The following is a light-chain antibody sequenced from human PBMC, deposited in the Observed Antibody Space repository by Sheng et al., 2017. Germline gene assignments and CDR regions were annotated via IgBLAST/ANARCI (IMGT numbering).Light chain of an antibody. Sequence: DIQMTQSPSSLSASVGDTVDIPCRASQDISTFLNWYQQKPGKAPELLISGASSLQSGVPSRFSGSGSGTDFTLTISSLQPEDFATYYCQQIYGTPPWTFGQGTNGGNQT. CDR3: QQIYGTPPWT. CDR1: QDISTF. CDR2: GAS. V-gene: IGKV1-39*01. J-gene: IGKJ1*01.